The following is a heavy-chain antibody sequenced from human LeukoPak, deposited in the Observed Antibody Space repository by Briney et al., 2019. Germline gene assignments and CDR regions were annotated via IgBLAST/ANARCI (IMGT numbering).Heavy chain of an antibody. D-gene: IGHD1-26*01. CDR3: ARVKMGATVSDYYYYYMDV. V-gene: IGHV3-64*02. CDR2: ITSNGGYT. Sequence: GSLRLSCAASGFPFSSYTMHWVRQAPGKRLQSVSAITSNGGYTHYADSVKGRFTISRDNSRNALFLQMGGLRIEDMAVYYCARVKMGATVSDYYYYYMDVWGKGTTVTVSS. CDR1: GFPFSSYT. J-gene: IGHJ6*03.